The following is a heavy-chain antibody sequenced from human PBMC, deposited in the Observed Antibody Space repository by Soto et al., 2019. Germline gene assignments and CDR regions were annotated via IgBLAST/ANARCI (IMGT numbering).Heavy chain of an antibody. CDR1: GGSVSSGGYY. D-gene: IGHD5-12*01. Sequence: SETLSLTCTVSGGSVSSGGYYWSWIRQHPGKGLEWIGYIYYSGSTYYNPSLKSRVTISVDTSKNQLSLKLSSVTAADTAVYYCAREEGGGYDHRWFDPWGQGTLGTVSS. CDR3: AREEGGGYDHRWFDP. CDR2: IYYSGST. J-gene: IGHJ5*02. V-gene: IGHV4-31*03.